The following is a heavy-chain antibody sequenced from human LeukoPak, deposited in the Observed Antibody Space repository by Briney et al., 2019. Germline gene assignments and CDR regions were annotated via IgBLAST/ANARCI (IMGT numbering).Heavy chain of an antibody. CDR2: INPSGGTT. Sequence: ASVKVSCKASGYSFTTFYMHWVRQAPGQGLEWIGIINPSGGTTSQAQKFQGRVTMTRDTSTSTVYMELSSLRSEDTAVYYCASLATIGSDSFDIWGQGSMVTVSS. CDR1: GYSFTTFY. V-gene: IGHV1-46*01. J-gene: IGHJ3*02. D-gene: IGHD2-2*03. CDR3: ASLATIGSDSFDI.